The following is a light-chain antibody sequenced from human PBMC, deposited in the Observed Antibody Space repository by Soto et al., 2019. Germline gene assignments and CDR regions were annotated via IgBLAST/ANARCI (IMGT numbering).Light chain of an antibody. CDR3: QQYAGSPRT. CDR2: GAS. V-gene: IGKV3-20*01. J-gene: IGKJ1*01. CDR1: QSVSSN. Sequence: EIVITQSPATLSVSPGERATLSCGASQSVSSNLAWYQQIPGQAPRLLLYGASSRATGIPDRFSGSGSGTDFTLTISRLEPEDFAVYYCQQYAGSPRTFGQGTKVDIK.